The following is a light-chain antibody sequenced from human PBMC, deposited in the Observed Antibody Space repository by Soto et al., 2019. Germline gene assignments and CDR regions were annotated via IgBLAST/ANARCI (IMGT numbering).Light chain of an antibody. J-gene: IGLJ2*01. V-gene: IGLV2-8*01. CDR2: EVS. CDR3: SSYGGSNNLV. Sequence: QSALTQPPSASGSPGQSVTISCTGTSSDVGGYNYVSWYQQYPGKAPKLMIYEVSKRPSGVPDRFSGSKSGNTASLTVSGLTAEDEADYYCSSYGGSNNLVFGGGTKLTVL. CDR1: SSDVGGYNY.